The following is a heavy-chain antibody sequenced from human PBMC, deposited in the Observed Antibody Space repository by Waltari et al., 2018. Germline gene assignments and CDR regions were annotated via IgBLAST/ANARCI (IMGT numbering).Heavy chain of an antibody. J-gene: IGHJ4*02. Sequence: QVQLVQSGAEVKKPGASVKVSCKVSGNTLTELSMHWVRQAPGKGLEWMGSVDPEDGETIYEQSLQSRVTMTEDTSTDTAYMEVSSLRSEDTAVYYCATSPIALFGTLYWGQGTLVTVSS. CDR1: GNTLTELS. V-gene: IGHV1-24*01. D-gene: IGHD6-13*01. CDR3: ATSPIALFGTLY. CDR2: VDPEDGET.